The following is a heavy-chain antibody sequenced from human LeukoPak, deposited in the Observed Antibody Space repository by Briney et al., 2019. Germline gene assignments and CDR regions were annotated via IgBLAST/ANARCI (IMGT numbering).Heavy chain of an antibody. CDR1: GYSIGSGYY. D-gene: IGHD3-22*01. J-gene: IGHJ4*02. CDR2: IYHSGGT. Sequence: PSETLSLTCAVSGYSIGSGYYWGWIRQPPGKGLEWIGGIYHSGGTYYKPSLKSRVTISVDTSKNQFSLKLSSVTAADTAVYYCARHTASGYYDSSGYYPLPFDYWGQGTLVTVSS. V-gene: IGHV4-38-2*01. CDR3: ARHTASGYYDSSGYYPLPFDY.